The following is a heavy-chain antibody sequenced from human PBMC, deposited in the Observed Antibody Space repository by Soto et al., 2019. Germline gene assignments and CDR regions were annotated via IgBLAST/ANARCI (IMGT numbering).Heavy chain of an antibody. CDR2: THYSGST. CDR1: GGSISSYY. J-gene: IGHJ3*01. Sequence: SETLSLTCTVSGGSISSYYWSWIRQPPGKGLEWIGYTHYSGSTNYNPSLKSRVTISVDTSKNQFSLKLSSVTAADTAVYYCARVWGGAFDFWGQGTMVTVS. V-gene: IGHV4-59*01. CDR3: ARVWGGAFDF. D-gene: IGHD3-10*01.